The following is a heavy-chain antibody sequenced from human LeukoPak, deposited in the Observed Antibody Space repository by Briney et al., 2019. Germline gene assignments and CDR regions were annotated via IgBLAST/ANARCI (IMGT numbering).Heavy chain of an antibody. Sequence: SETLSLTCTVSGDSIRNYYWSWIRQPPGKGLEWIGYIYYRGNTNYNPSLKSRLIISIDTSKNQFSLKMSSVTAADTAVYFCARDSPPQYASPSAGFDYWGQGTLVTVSS. CDR2: IYYRGNT. J-gene: IGHJ4*02. CDR1: GDSIRNYY. CDR3: ARDSPPQYASPSAGFDY. D-gene: IGHD2-2*01. V-gene: IGHV4-59*01.